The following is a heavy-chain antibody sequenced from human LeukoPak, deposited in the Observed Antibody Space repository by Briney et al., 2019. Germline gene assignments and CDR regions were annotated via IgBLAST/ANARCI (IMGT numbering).Heavy chain of an antibody. V-gene: IGHV3-7*01. CDR2: IKEDGSEK. CDR1: GFTFSSYW. Sequence: GGSLRLSCAASGFTFSSYWMYWVRQAPGKGLEGVADIKEDGSEKYYVDSVKGRFTISRDNAKNSLYLQMNSLRDEDTAVYYCARSSYYCFDYWGQGTLVTVSS. D-gene: IGHD2-21*01. CDR3: ARSSYYCFDY. J-gene: IGHJ4*02.